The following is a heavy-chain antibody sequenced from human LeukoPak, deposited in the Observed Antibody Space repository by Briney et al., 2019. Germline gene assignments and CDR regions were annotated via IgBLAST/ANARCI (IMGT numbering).Heavy chain of an antibody. V-gene: IGHV3-66*01. J-gene: IGHJ3*02. Sequence: GGSLRLSCAASGFTVSSNYMSWVRQAPGKGLEWVSVIYSGGSTYYADSVKGKFTISRDNSKNTLYLQMNSLRAEDTAVYYCARDSVSAGAFDIWGQGTMVTVSS. CDR3: ARDSVSAGAFDI. D-gene: IGHD6-25*01. CDR1: GFTVSSNY. CDR2: IYSGGST.